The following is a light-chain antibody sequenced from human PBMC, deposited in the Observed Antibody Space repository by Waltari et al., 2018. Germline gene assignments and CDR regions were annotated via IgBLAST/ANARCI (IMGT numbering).Light chain of an antibody. J-gene: IGLJ3*02. CDR1: SSDVGGYKY. CDR3: CSYAGSRWV. Sequence: QSALTQPRSVSGSPGQSVTISCTGTSSDVGGYKYVSWYQQHPGKAPTLMIFDVRKRPSVVPDRFAGSKSGSTASLTISGLQAEDEADYYCCSYAGSRWVFGGGTKLTVL. V-gene: IGLV2-11*01. CDR2: DVR.